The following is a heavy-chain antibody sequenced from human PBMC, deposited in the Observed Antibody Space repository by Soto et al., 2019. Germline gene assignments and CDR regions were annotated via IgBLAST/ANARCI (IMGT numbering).Heavy chain of an antibody. J-gene: IGHJ6*02. Sequence: ASVKVSCKASGYTFTSYYMHWVRQAPGQGLEWMGMINPSGGSTSYAQKFQGRVTMTTDTSTSTAYMELSSLRSEDTAVYYCARGDFWSGYYRIYYYYGMDVWGQGTTVTVSS. CDR2: INPSGGST. D-gene: IGHD3-3*01. CDR1: GYTFTSYY. V-gene: IGHV1-46*01. CDR3: ARGDFWSGYYRIYYYYGMDV.